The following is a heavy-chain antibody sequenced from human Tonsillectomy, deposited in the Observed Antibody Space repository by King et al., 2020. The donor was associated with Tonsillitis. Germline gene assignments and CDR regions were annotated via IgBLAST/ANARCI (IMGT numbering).Heavy chain of an antibody. CDR1: GFPFSSYA. CDR2: LSGSGGST. Sequence: VQLVESGGGLVQPGGSLRLSCAASGFPFSSYAMSWVRQAPGKGLEWVPALSGSGGSTYYADSVKGRFTISRDNSKNTLYLQMNSLRAEDTAVYYCAEGQVYVWGRSRTWCFDLWGRGTLVTVSS. J-gene: IGHJ2*01. CDR3: AEGQVYVWGRSRTWCFDL. V-gene: IGHV3-23*04. D-gene: IGHD3-16*02.